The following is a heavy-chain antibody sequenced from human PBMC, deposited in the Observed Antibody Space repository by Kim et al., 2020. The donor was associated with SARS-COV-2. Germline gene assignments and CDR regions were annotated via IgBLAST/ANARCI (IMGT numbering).Heavy chain of an antibody. J-gene: IGHJ3*02. V-gene: IGHV3-21*01. CDR1: GFTFSSYS. CDR3: ARPRTSLSNDAFDI. D-gene: IGHD2-2*01. CDR2: ISSSIGNM. Sequence: GGSLRLSCAASGFTFSSYSMNWVRQAPGKGLEWVSSISSSIGNMYYADSVEGRFTISRDNAKNSLFLQMNSLRAEDTAMYYCARPRTSLSNDAFDIWAQG.